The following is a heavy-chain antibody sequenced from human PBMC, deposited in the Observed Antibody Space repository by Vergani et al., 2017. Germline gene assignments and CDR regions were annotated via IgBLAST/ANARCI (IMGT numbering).Heavy chain of an antibody. CDR1: GFTFRIYG. CDR3: ARDSPLVVPAAIFDYYYGMDV. D-gene: IGHD2-2*01. Sequence: QVQLVESGGGVVQPGGSLRLSCIASGFTFRIYGMHWVRQAPGKGLEWVAFIRYDGSNKYYADSVKGRFTISRDNAKNSLYLQMNSLRAEDTAVYYCARDSPLVVPAAIFDYYYGMDVWGQGP. J-gene: IGHJ6*02. V-gene: IGHV3-30*02. CDR2: IRYDGSNK.